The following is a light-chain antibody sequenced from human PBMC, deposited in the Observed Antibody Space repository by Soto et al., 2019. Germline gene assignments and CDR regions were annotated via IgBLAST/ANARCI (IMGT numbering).Light chain of an antibody. Sequence: EIVMTQSPATLSVSPGERATLSCRASQSIISDLAWYQQKPGQAPRLLLYGASTRATGIPATFSGSGSGTAFTPAISSLQSDDFADYYCQTYKNWAFTCGPGTKVDIK. V-gene: IGKV3-15*01. CDR2: GAS. J-gene: IGKJ3*01. CDR3: QTYKNWAFT. CDR1: QSIISD.